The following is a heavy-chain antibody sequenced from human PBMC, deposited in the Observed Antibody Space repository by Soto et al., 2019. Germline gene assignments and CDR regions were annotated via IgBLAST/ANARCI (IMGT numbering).Heavy chain of an antibody. CDR1: GGSISSYY. Sequence: QVQLQESGPGLVKPSETLSLTCTVSGGSISSYYWSWIRQPAGKGLEWIGRIYTSGSTNYNPSLKRRVTMSGDTSKSQSSLKLSSVTAADTAVYYCARDGVGVVVTGKWFDPWGQGTLVTVSS. J-gene: IGHJ5*02. CDR3: ARDGVGVVVTGKWFDP. V-gene: IGHV4-4*07. D-gene: IGHD2-21*02. CDR2: IYTSGST.